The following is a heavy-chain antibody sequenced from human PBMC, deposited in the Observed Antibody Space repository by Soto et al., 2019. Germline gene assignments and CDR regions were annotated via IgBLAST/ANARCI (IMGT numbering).Heavy chain of an antibody. CDR3: ARGGITMVRGVKPPFDY. CDR2: INHSGST. D-gene: IGHD3-10*01. Sequence: QVQLQQWGAGLLKPSETLSLTCAVYGGSFSGYYWSWIRQPPGKGLEWIGEINHSGSTNYNPSLKSRVTISVDTSKNQFSLQLSSVTAADTAVYYCARGGITMVRGVKPPFDYWGQGTLVTVSS. CDR1: GGSFSGYY. V-gene: IGHV4-34*01. J-gene: IGHJ4*02.